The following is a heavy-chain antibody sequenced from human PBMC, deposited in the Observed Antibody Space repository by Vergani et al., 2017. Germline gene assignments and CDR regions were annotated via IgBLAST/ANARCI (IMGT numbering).Heavy chain of an antibody. CDR3: ARGSSGGWWYFDY. CDR2: IWYDGSNK. D-gene: IGHD6-19*01. V-gene: IGHV3-33*08. CDR1: GFTFSSYG. Sequence: QVQLVESGGGVVQPGRSLRLSCAASGFTFSSYGMHWVRQAPGKGLEWVAVIWYDGSNKYYADSVKGRFTISRDNSKNTLYLQMNSLRAEDTAVYYCARGSSGGWWYFDYWGQGTLGTVSS. J-gene: IGHJ4*02.